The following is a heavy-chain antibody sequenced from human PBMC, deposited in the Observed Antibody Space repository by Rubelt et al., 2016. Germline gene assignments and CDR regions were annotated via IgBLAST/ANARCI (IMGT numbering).Heavy chain of an antibody. CDR3: AKDLSDDSSGYYGY. V-gene: IGHV3-43*01. Sequence: KGRFTISRDNSKNSLYLQMNSLRTEDTALYYCAKDLSDDSSGYYGYWGQGTLVTVSS. J-gene: IGHJ4*02. D-gene: IGHD3-22*01.